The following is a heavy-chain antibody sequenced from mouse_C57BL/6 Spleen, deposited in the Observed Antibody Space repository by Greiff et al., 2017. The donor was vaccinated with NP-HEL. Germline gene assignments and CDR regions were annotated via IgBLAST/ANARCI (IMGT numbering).Heavy chain of an antibody. D-gene: IGHD3-1*01. Sequence: DVMLVESGGGLVQPGGSLSLSCAASGFTFTDYYMSWVRQPPGKALEWLGFIRNKANGYTTEYSASVKGRFTISRDNSQSILYLQMNALRAEDSATYYCARYGSGGLLDYWGQGTTLTVSS. CDR1: GFTFTDYY. CDR3: ARYGSGGLLDY. J-gene: IGHJ2*01. CDR2: IRNKANGYTT. V-gene: IGHV7-3*01.